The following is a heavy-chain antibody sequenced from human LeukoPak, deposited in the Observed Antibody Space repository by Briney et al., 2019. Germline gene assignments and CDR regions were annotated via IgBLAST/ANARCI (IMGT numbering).Heavy chain of an antibody. CDR3: ARAKAAAGVFDY. CDR2: ISSSSSDI. V-gene: IGHV3-21*01. D-gene: IGHD6-13*01. CDR1: GFTFSSYS. Sequence: GXSLRLSCAASGFTFSSYSMNWVRQAPGKGLEWVSSISSSSSDIYYADSVKGGLTISRDNAKNSLYLQMNSLRAEDTAVYYCARAKAAAGVFDYWGQGTLVTVSS. J-gene: IGHJ4*02.